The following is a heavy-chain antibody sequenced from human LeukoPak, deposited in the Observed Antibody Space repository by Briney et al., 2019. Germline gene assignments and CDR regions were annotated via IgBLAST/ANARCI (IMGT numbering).Heavy chain of an antibody. CDR2: IIPILGIA. V-gene: IGHV1-69*04. CDR3: ARVRTFLSFDL. Sequence: ASVKVSCKASGGTFSSYAISWVRQAPGQGLEWMGRIIPILGIANYAQKFQGRVTITADKSTSTAYMELSSLRSEDTAVYYCARVRTFLSFDLWGRGTLVSVSS. D-gene: IGHD1-14*01. J-gene: IGHJ2*01. CDR1: GGTFSSYA.